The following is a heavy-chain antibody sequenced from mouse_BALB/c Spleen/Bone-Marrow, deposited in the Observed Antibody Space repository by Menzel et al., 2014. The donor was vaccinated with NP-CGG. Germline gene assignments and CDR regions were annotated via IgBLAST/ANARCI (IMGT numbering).Heavy chain of an antibody. CDR1: GFTFSSYA. CDR2: ISSGGSYT. V-gene: IGHV5-9-4*01. CDR3: AREGLRRRAAMDY. Sequence: EVKLVESGGGLVKPGGSLKLSCAASGFTFSSYAMSWVRQSPEKRLEWVAEISSGGSYTYYPDTVTGRFTISRDNAKNTMYLEMSSLRSEDTAMYYCAREGLRRRAAMDYWGQGTSVTVSS. D-gene: IGHD2-4*01. J-gene: IGHJ4*01.